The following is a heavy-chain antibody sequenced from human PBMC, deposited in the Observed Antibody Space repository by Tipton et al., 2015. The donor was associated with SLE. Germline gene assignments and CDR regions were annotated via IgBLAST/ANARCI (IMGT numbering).Heavy chain of an antibody. Sequence: LRLSCTVSGGSISSSSYYWGWIRQPPGKGLEWIGSIYYSGSTYYNPSLKSRVTISLDTSKNHFSLRLISVTAADTAVYFCARGKGIAGRPGDAFDIWGQGTVVTVSS. J-gene: IGHJ3*02. CDR2: IYYSGST. CDR1: GGSISSSSYY. D-gene: IGHD6-6*01. CDR3: ARGKGIAGRPGDAFDI. V-gene: IGHV4-39*02.